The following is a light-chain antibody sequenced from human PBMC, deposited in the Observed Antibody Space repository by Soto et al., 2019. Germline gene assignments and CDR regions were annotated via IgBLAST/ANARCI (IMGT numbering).Light chain of an antibody. V-gene: IGKV1-39*01. J-gene: IGKJ2*01. CDR2: AAS. CDR3: QQSYTTPYT. Sequence: DIQMTQSPSSLSASVGDRISITCRASQSIRSFLNWYQQKPGKAPNLLIYAASNLQSGVPSRFSGSGFGTDFTLTISSLQVEELATYYCQQSYTTPYTFGQGTKLEIK. CDR1: QSIRSF.